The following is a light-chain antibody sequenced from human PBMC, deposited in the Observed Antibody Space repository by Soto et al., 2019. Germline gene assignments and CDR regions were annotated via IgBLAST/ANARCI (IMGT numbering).Light chain of an antibody. J-gene: IGLJ3*02. Sequence: QSALTQPASVSGSPGQSITISCTGTSSDIGSYNLVSWYQQHPGKAPKLMIYEGSKRPSGVSNRFSGSQSGNTASLTISGLQAGDEADYYCCSYAGASAWVFAGGTKVTVL. CDR2: EGS. CDR3: CSYAGASAWV. CDR1: SSDIGSYNL. V-gene: IGLV2-23*01.